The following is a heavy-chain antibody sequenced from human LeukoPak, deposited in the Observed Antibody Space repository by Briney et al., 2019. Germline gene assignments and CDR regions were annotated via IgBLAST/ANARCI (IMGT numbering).Heavy chain of an antibody. Sequence: GGSLRLSCAASGFTVSRNYMSWVRQAPGKGLEWVSVIYSGGSTYYADSVKGRFTISRDNSKNTLYLQMNSLRAEDTAVYYCAKGPRTVRFGDRHKGMFDYWGQGTLVTVSS. J-gene: IGHJ4*02. D-gene: IGHD3-10*01. CDR3: AKGPRTVRFGDRHKGMFDY. CDR2: IYSGGST. V-gene: IGHV3-66*01. CDR1: GFTVSRNY.